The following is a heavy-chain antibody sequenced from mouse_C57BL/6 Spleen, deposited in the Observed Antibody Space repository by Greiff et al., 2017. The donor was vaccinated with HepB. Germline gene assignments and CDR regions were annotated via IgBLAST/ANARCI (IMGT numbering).Heavy chain of an antibody. CDR2: IHPNSGST. CDR1: GYTFTSYW. J-gene: IGHJ2*01. CDR3: ARNFFFDY. Sequence: VQLQQSGAELVKPGASVKLSCKASGYTFTSYWMHWVKQRPGQGLEWIGMIHPNSGSTNYNEKFKSKATLTVDTSSSTAYMQLSSLTSEDSAVYYCARNFFFDYWGQGTTLTVSS. V-gene: IGHV1-64*01.